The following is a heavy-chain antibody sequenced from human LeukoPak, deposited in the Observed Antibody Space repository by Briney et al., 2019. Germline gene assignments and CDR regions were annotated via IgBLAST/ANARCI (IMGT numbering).Heavy chain of an antibody. CDR1: GFTFSSYA. CDR3: AKHKGRDGYNFDY. D-gene: IGHD5-24*01. J-gene: IGHJ4*02. V-gene: IGHV3-23*01. Sequence: PGGSLGLSCAASGFTFSSYAMSWVRQAPGKGLEWVSAISGSGGSTYYADSVKGRFTISRDNSKNTLYLQMNSLRAEDTAVYYCAKHKGRDGYNFDYWGQGTLVTVSS. CDR2: ISGSGGST.